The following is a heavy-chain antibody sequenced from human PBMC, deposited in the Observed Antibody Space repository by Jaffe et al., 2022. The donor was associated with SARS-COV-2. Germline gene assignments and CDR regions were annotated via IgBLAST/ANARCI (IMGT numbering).Heavy chain of an antibody. CDR1: GFTFGHYA. CDR3: TRDTFVASGRFDY. J-gene: IGHJ4*02. D-gene: IGHD3-10*01. V-gene: IGHV3-49*05. Sequence: EVRLVESGGGMVKPGRSLRLSCTASGFTFGHYALSWFRQAPGKGLEWVGYIRNKASRGTTEYAASVKGRFTISRDDSKSIAYLQMNSLKTEDTAVYYCTRDTFVASGRFDYWGQGTLVTVSS. CDR2: IRNKASRGTT.